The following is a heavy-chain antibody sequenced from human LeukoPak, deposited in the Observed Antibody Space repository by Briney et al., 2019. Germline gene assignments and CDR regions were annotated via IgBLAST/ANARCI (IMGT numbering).Heavy chain of an antibody. V-gene: IGHV3-23*01. Sequence: PGGSLRLSCAASGFTFSSYAMSWVRQAPGKGLEWVSAISGSGGSTYYADSVKGRFTISRDNSKNTLYLQMNSLRAEDTAVYYCATRSRYCSSTSCSITPFDYWGQGTLVTVSS. J-gene: IGHJ4*02. CDR2: ISGSGGST. CDR1: GFTFSSYA. D-gene: IGHD2-2*01. CDR3: ATRSRYCSSTSCSITPFDY.